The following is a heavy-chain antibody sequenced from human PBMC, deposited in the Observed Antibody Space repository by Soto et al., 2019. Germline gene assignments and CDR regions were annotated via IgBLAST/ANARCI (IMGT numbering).Heavy chain of an antibody. CDR3: ARAYGSGSFQMNWFDP. D-gene: IGHD3-10*01. V-gene: IGHV3-33*01. CDR1: GFTFSSYG. Sequence: QVQLVESGGGVVQPGRSLRLSCAASGFTFSSYGMHWVRQAPGKGLEWGAVIWYDGSNKYYADSVKGRFTISRDKSKNTLYLQMNSLRAEDRAVYYCARAYGSGSFQMNWFDPWGQGTLVTVSS. J-gene: IGHJ5*02. CDR2: IWYDGSNK.